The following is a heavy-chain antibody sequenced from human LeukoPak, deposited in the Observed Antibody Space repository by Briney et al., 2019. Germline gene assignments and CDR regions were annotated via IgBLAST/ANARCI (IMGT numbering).Heavy chain of an antibody. CDR1: GYSISSGYY. Sequence: PSETLSLTCTVSGYSISSGYYWGWIRQPPGKGLEWIGSIYHSGSTYYNPSLKRRVTISVDTSKNQFSLKLSSVTAADTAVYYCARDGLVGASYYYYYMDVWGKGTTVTISS. CDR2: IYHSGST. J-gene: IGHJ6*03. CDR3: ARDGLVGASYYYYYMDV. D-gene: IGHD2-2*01. V-gene: IGHV4-38-2*02.